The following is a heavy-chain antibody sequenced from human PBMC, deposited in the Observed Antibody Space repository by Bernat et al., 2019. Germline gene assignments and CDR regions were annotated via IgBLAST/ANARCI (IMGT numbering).Heavy chain of an antibody. Sequence: EVQLVQSGAEVKKPGESLRISCKGSGYSFTSYWISWVRQMPGKGLEWMGRIDPSDSYTNYSPSFQGHVTISADKSISTAYLQWSSLKAPDTAMYYCARQYCSSTSCYYYYGMDVWGQGTTVTVSS. CDR2: IDPSDSYT. CDR3: ARQYCSSTSCYYYYGMDV. V-gene: IGHV5-10-1*03. J-gene: IGHJ6*02. D-gene: IGHD2-2*01. CDR1: GYSFTSYW.